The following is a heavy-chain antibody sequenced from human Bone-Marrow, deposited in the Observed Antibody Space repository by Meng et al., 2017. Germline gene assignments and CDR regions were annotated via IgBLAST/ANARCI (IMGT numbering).Heavy chain of an antibody. V-gene: IGHV3-21*01. CDR1: GFTFSSYS. Sequence: GESLKISCAASGFTFSSYSMNWVRQAPGKGLEWVSSISSSSSYIYYADSVKGRFTISRDNAKNSLYLQMNSLRAEDTAVYYCARDLWQLVDLLGTTLDYYYYYGMDVWGQGTTVTVSS. CDR3: ARDLWQLVDLLGTTLDYYYYYGMDV. J-gene: IGHJ6*02. D-gene: IGHD6-6*01. CDR2: ISSSSSYI.